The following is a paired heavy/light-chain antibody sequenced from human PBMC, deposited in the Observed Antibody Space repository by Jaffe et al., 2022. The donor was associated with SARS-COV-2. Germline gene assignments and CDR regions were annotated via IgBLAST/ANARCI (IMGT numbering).Light chain of an antibody. J-gene: IGLJ3*02. CDR1: SGHSTYA. V-gene: IGLV4-69*01. CDR3: QTWDSGIVV. Sequence: VLTQSPSASASLGASVKVTCTLSSGHSTYAIAWHQQQPEKGPRYLMRVNSDGGHTRGEGIPDRFSGSSSGAERYLTISSLQSEDEADYYCQTWDSGIVVFGGGTKLTVL. CDR2: VNSDGGH.
Heavy chain of an antibody. V-gene: IGHV3-11*01. J-gene: IGHJ4*02. CDR2: ISPASFTI. Sequence: QVQLVESGGGLVKPGGSLRLSCAASGFTFGDYYMSWIRQAPGKGLEWVAHISPASFTINYADSVKGRFTISRDNANNSLFLQMNSLRAEDTAVYYCARDSATGSYQAVGYWGPGTVVTVSS. CDR3: ARDSATGSYQAVGY. D-gene: IGHD1-26*01. CDR1: GFTFGDYY.